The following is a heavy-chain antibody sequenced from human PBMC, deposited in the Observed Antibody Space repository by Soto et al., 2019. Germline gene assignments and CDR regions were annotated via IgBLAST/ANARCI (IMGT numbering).Heavy chain of an antibody. D-gene: IGHD5-12*01. Sequence: QVQLQESGPGLVKPSQTLSLTLTVSGGSISRGDYYWSWIRQPPGKGLEWIGYIYYSGSTYYNPSLKSRVAISVDAYNNQFSLKLSSVTAADAAVYYCARGYSALDAFDIWGQGTMVTVSS. J-gene: IGHJ3*02. V-gene: IGHV4-30-4*01. CDR3: ARGYSALDAFDI. CDR1: GGSISRGDYY. CDR2: IYYSGST.